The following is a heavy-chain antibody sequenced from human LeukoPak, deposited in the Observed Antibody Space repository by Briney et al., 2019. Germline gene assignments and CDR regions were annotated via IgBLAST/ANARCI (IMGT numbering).Heavy chain of an antibody. V-gene: IGHV1-18*01. D-gene: IGHD3-3*01. J-gene: IGHJ5*02. CDR2: ISAYNGNT. Sequence: ASVKVSCKASGYTFTSYGISWVRQAPGQGLEWMGWISAYNGNTNYAQKLQGRVTMTTDTSTSTAYMELRSLRSDDTAVCYCARGSMSVRWGRVRNWFDPWGQGTLVTVSS. CDR3: ARGSMSVRWGRVRNWFDP. CDR1: GYTFTSYG.